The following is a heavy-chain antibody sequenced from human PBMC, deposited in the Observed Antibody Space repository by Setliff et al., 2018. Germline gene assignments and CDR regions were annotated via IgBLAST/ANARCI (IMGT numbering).Heavy chain of an antibody. Sequence: GGSLRLSCAASGLTLINNGFHWVRQAPGKGLEWVAIIWHDGTNKYYADSVKGRFDISRDSSKNTVYLQMNSLTAEDTAVYYCARDSKRDYNFWSGQGDYWGQGTLVTVSS. V-gene: IGHV3-33*01. D-gene: IGHD3-3*01. J-gene: IGHJ4*02. CDR3: ARDSKRDYNFWSGQGDY. CDR2: IWHDGTNK. CDR1: GLTLINNG.